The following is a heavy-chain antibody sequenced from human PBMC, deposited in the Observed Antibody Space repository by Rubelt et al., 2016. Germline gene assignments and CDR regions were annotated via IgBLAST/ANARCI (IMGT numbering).Heavy chain of an antibody. J-gene: IGHJ4*02. CDR1: GYTFTSYG. CDR2: INPSGGST. CDR3: ARDRNYYDSSGYPDY. D-gene: IGHD3-22*01. Sequence: QVQLVQSGAEVKKPGASVKVSCKASGYTFTSYGISWVRQAPGQGLEWMGIINPSGGSTSYAQKFQGRVTMTRDTSTSTVYMELSSLTSEDTAVYYCARDRNYYDSSGYPDYWGQGTLVTVSS. V-gene: IGHV1-46*01.